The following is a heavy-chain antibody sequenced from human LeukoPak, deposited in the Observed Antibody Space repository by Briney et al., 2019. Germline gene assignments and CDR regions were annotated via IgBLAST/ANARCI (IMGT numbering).Heavy chain of an antibody. D-gene: IGHD3-22*01. CDR2: IIPIFGTA. V-gene: IGHV1-69*13. Sequence: SVKVSCKASGGTFSSYAISWVRQAPGQGLEWMGGIIPIFGTANYAQKFQGRVTITADESTSTAYMELSSLRFEDTAVYYCASTTYYYDSSGYPPGGYWGQGTLVTVSS. J-gene: IGHJ4*02. CDR1: GGTFSSYA. CDR3: ASTTYYYDSSGYPPGGY.